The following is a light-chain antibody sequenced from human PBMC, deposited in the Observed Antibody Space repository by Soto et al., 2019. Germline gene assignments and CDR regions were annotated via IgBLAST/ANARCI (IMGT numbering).Light chain of an antibody. Sequence: DIVMTQSPDSLAVSLGERATIDCKSRQSVLYSSNNKNYLAWYQQKPGQPPKLLIYWATTRESGVPDRFSGSGSGTDFTLNISSLQAEDVAVYYCQQYYSTPRTFGQGTKVDIK. J-gene: IGKJ1*01. CDR1: QSVLYSSNNKNY. CDR3: QQYYSTPRT. CDR2: WAT. V-gene: IGKV4-1*01.